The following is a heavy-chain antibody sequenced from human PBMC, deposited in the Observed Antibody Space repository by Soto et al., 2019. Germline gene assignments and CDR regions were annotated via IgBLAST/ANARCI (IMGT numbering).Heavy chain of an antibody. CDR1: GFTFDDYA. Sequence: DVQLVESGGGLVQPGRSLRLSCAASGFTFDDYAMHWVRQAPGKGLEWVSGISWNSGSIGYADSVKGRFTISRDNAKNSLYLQMNSLRAEDTALYYCAKDRRQFLEWLSPTPAFDYWGQGTLVTVSS. CDR3: AKDRRQFLEWLSPTPAFDY. V-gene: IGHV3-9*01. CDR2: ISWNSGSI. J-gene: IGHJ4*02. D-gene: IGHD3-3*01.